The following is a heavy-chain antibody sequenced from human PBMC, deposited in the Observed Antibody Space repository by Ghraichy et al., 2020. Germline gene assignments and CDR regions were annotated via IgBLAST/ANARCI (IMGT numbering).Heavy chain of an antibody. Sequence: GESLNISCAASGFTFTGFWMSWVRQTPGKGLEWVANIKQDGNEKYYVDSVRGRFTISRDNTKNSLYLQMNSLRAEDTAFYYCAREKSSSSWYSDWGQGTLVIVSS. CDR1: GFTFTGFW. CDR3: AREKSSSSWYSD. J-gene: IGHJ4*02. D-gene: IGHD6-13*01. CDR2: IKQDGNEK. V-gene: IGHV3-7*03.